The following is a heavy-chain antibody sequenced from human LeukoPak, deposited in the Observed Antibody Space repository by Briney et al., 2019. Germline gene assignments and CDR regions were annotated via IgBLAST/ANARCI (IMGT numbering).Heavy chain of an antibody. CDR2: ISSSGSTI. CDR3: ARGAYDYVWGSYRYFDF. D-gene: IGHD3-16*02. V-gene: IGHV3-48*03. Sequence: GGSLRLSGAASGFTFSSYEMNWVRQAPGKGLEWVSYISSSGSTIYYADSVKGRFTISRDNAKNSLYLQMNSLRAEDTAVYYCARGAYDYVWGSYRYFDFWGQGTLVTVSS. J-gene: IGHJ4*02. CDR1: GFTFSSYE.